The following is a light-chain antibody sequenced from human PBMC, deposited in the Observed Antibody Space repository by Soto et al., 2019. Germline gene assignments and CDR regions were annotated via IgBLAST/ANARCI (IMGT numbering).Light chain of an antibody. CDR1: QSVSSN. Sequence: EIVMTQSPATLSVSPGERATLSCRASQSVSSNLAWYQQKPGQAPRLLIYGASTRATGIPARFSGSGSETEFTLTISSLQSEDFAVYYCQQYNNWSPFTFGPGTKVDIK. CDR3: QQYNNWSPFT. V-gene: IGKV3-15*01. J-gene: IGKJ3*01. CDR2: GAS.